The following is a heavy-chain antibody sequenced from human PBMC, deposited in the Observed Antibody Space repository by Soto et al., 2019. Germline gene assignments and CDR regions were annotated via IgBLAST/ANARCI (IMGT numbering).Heavy chain of an antibody. J-gene: IGHJ4*02. Sequence: QVQLQESGPGLVKPSQTLSLTCYVSGGSITSGGYSWTWIRHQPGKALQWIGYIFDSGSAYYNPSLKSRLTMSVGTGKTLFSLELSAATAADTAVYYCARGSGFYRNFDSWGQGTLGSVAS. D-gene: IGHD3-3*01. CDR1: GGSITSGGYS. CDR2: IFDSGSA. V-gene: IGHV4-31*02. CDR3: ARGSGFYRNFDS.